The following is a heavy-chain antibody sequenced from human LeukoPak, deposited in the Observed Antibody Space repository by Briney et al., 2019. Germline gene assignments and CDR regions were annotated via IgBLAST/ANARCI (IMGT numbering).Heavy chain of an antibody. D-gene: IGHD5-18*01. Sequence: GGSLRLSCAASGFTFSSYAMSWVRQAPGKGLEWVAVISYDGSNKYYADSVKGRFTISRDNSKNTLYLQMNSLRAEDTAVYYCAKESGIQLWREYYFDYWGQGTLVTVSS. CDR1: GFTFSSYA. J-gene: IGHJ4*02. CDR2: ISYDGSNK. CDR3: AKESGIQLWREYYFDY. V-gene: IGHV3-30*18.